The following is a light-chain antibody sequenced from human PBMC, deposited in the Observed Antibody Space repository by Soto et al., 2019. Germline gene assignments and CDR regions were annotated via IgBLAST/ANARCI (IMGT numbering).Light chain of an antibody. CDR1: QSVSSNY. CDR3: QQYGSSSYT. Sequence: EIVLTQSPGTLSLSPGERATLSCRASQSVSSNYLAWYQQKPGQAPRLLIYGASSRATGIPDRFGGSGSGTDFTLTISRLEPEDFAVYYCQQYGSSSYTFGQGTKLEIK. J-gene: IGKJ2*01. CDR2: GAS. V-gene: IGKV3-20*01.